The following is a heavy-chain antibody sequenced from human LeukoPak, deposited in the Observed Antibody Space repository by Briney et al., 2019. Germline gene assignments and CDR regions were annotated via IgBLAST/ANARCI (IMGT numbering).Heavy chain of an antibody. CDR1: GFTFSSYR. CDR2: INSDGIST. J-gene: IGHJ4*02. CDR3: ARPRYSSGWYYYY. Sequence: SGGSLRLSCAASGFTFSSYRMHWVRQAPGKGLVWVSRINSDGISTIYADSVKGRFTIFRDNAKNTLYLQMNSLRAEDTAVYYCARPRYSSGWYYYYWGQGTLVTVSS. D-gene: IGHD6-19*01. V-gene: IGHV3-74*01.